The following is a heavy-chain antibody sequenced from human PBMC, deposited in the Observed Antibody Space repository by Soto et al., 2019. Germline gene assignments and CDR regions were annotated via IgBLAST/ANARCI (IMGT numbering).Heavy chain of an antibody. J-gene: IGHJ5*02. CDR2: INAHSGGT. V-gene: IGHV1-2*02. CDR3: AKDLTRQLAYWLDP. D-gene: IGHD6-6*01. CDR1: GFSFTGYY. Sequence: ASVKVSCKASGFSFTGYYIHWLRQAPGQGLEWMGWINAHSGGTEYAQKFQGRVTLTRDASIATAYLTLTSLTSDDTALYYCAKDLTRQLAYWLDPWGQGTQVTVSS.